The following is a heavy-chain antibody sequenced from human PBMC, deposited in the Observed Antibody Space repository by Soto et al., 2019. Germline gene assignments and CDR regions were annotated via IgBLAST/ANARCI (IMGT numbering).Heavy chain of an antibody. CDR3: AKEARGYSSSWQGLYYFDY. CDR1: GFTFSSYG. Sequence: PGGSLRLSCAASGFTFSSYGMHWVRQAPGKGLEWVAVISYDGSNKYYADSVKGRFTISRDNSKNTLYLQMNSLRAEDTAVYYCAKEARGYSSSWQGLYYFDYWGQGTLVTVSS. CDR2: ISYDGSNK. V-gene: IGHV3-30*18. J-gene: IGHJ4*02. D-gene: IGHD6-13*01.